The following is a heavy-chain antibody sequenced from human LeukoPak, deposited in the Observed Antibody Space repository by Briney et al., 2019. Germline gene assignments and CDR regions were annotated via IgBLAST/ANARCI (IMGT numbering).Heavy chain of an antibody. J-gene: IGHJ4*02. CDR2: IYYSGST. D-gene: IGHD3-22*01. CDR1: GGSISSSSYY. V-gene: IGHV4-39*01. Sequence: SETLSLTCTVSGGSISSSSYYWGWIRQPPGKGLEWIGSIYYSGSTYYNPSLKSRVTISVDTSKNQFSLKLSSVTAADTAVYYCARRISYYDSSGYFEGLDYWGQGNLVTVSS. CDR3: ARRISYYDSSGYFEGLDY.